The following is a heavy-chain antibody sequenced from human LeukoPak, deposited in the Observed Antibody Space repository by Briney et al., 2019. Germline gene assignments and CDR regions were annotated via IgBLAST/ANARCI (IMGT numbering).Heavy chain of an antibody. J-gene: IGHJ6*02. CDR1: GFTLSSYS. Sequence: PGGSLRLSCAASGFTLSSYSMNWVRQAPGKGLESVSSISSSSSYIYYADSVKGRFTISRDNAKNSLCLQMNSLRAEDTAVYYCARAEGDYLNYYGMDVWGQGTTVTVSS. CDR3: ARAEGDYLNYYGMDV. CDR2: ISSSSSYI. V-gene: IGHV3-21*01. D-gene: IGHD4-17*01.